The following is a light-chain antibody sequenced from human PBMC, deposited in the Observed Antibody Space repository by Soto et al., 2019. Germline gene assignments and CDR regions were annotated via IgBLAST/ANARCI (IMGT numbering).Light chain of an antibody. V-gene: IGKV1-5*03. J-gene: IGKJ1*01. CDR3: QQYNNWPRT. CDR2: KAS. Sequence: DIQMTQSPATLSASVCDRVTITCRASESIGSWLAWHQQKPGRAPKLLISKASSLESGVPSRFSGSGFGTEFTLTISSLQSEDFAVYYCQQYNNWPRTFGQGTKVDIK. CDR1: ESIGSW.